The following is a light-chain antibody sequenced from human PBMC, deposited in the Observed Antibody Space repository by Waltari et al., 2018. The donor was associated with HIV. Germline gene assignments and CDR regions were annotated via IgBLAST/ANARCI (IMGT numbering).Light chain of an antibody. CDR1: SSNIGNNS. Sequence: QSVLTQPPSVSAAPGQKVTISCSGRSSNIGNNSVSWYQQLPGTAPKLLIYDNNKRPSGIPDRFSGSKSGTSATLGVTGLQTGDEADYYCGTWDSSLSAWVFGGGTKLTVL. V-gene: IGLV1-51*01. J-gene: IGLJ3*02. CDR3: GTWDSSLSAWV. CDR2: DNN.